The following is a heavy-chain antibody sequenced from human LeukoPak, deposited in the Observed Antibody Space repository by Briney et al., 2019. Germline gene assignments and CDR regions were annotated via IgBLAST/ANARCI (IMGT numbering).Heavy chain of an antibody. J-gene: IGHJ4*02. Sequence: SETLSLTCAVYGGSFSGYYWSWIRRPPGKGLEWIGEINHSGSTNYNPSLKSRVTISVDTSKNQFSLELSSVTAADTAVYYCASSAYYYDSSGYDRSPFDYWGQGTLVTVSS. CDR2: INHSGST. CDR3: ASSAYYYDSSGYDRSPFDY. CDR1: GGSFSGYY. V-gene: IGHV4-34*01. D-gene: IGHD3-22*01.